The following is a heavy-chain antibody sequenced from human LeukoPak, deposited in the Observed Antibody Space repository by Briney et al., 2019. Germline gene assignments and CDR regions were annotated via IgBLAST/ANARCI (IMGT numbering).Heavy chain of an antibody. J-gene: IGHJ4*02. CDR1: GLTFSNYS. V-gene: IGHV4-34*01. D-gene: IGHD6-19*01. CDR3: ARGLGYSSGWYRGSFDY. CDR2: INHSGST. Sequence: PGGSLRLSCAASGLTFSNYSMGWIRQPPGKGLEWIGEINHSGSTNYNPSLKSRVTISVDTSKNQFSLKLSSVAAADTAVYYCARGLGYSSGWYRGSFDYWGQGTLVTVSS.